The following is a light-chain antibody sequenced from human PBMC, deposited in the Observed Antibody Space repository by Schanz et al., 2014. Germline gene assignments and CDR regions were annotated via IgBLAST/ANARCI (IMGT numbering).Light chain of an antibody. Sequence: QSVLTQPPSVSGTPGQLVTIPCSGSSSNIGSNYVYWYQQLPGTAPKLVIYSNNQRPSGVPDRFSGSKSGTSATLGITGLQTGDEADYYCGTWDSSLSAAVFGGGTKLTVL. V-gene: IGLV1-51*01. CDR3: GTWDSSLSAAV. J-gene: IGLJ3*02. CDR1: SSNIGSNY. CDR2: SNN.